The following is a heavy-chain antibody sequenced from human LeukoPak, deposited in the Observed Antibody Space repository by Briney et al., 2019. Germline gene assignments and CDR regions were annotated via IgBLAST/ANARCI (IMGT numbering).Heavy chain of an antibody. CDR3: ARGWGAGYWYFDL. V-gene: IGHV4-59*01. Sequence: SETLSLTCAVYGGSFSSYYWSWIRQPPGKGLEWIGYIYYSGSTNYNPSLKSRVTISVDTSKNQFSLKLSSVTAADTAVYYCARGWGAGYWYFDLWGRGTLVTVSS. CDR1: GGSFSSYY. D-gene: IGHD1-26*01. J-gene: IGHJ2*01. CDR2: IYYSGST.